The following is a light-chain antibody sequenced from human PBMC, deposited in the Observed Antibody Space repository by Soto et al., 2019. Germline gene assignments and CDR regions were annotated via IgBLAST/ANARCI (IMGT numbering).Light chain of an antibody. Sequence: DIQMTQSPSTLSASVGDRVTITCRASQSISSWLAWYQQKPGKAPKLLIYKASSLESGVPSRFSGSGSGTEFTLTISSLQPDDFAAYYCQQGNSYPLTFGQGTKVEIK. CDR3: QQGNSYPLT. V-gene: IGKV1-5*03. J-gene: IGKJ1*01. CDR2: KAS. CDR1: QSISSW.